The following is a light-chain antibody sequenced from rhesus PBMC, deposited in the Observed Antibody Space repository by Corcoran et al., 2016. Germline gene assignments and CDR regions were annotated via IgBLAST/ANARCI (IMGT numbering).Light chain of an antibody. V-gene: IGKV1-21*01. CDR1: QDITND. CDR3: QKCNTLPPP. Sequence: DIQMTQSPSSLSGSVGDRVTITCRASQDITNDLAWYQQKPGETPKVLIYEAYSLQSGIPSRFSGSGSGTDFTLTISSLQSEGVATYYCQKCNTLPPPFGQGTKVEIK. J-gene: IGKJ1*01. CDR2: EAY.